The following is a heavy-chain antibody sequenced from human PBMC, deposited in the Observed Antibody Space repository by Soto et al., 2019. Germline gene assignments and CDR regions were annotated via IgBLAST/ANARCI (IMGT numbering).Heavy chain of an antibody. CDR2: VHHSGTT. V-gene: IGHV4-39*01. D-gene: IGHD3-9*01. Sequence: SETLSLTCSVSGYFITTERYYSVWIRQPPGQWLEWIGSVHHSGTTYYNPSLESQVAMSVDTSKNLFSLKLRSVAAADTSVYYCARPDTVTRYVYSYYYAMDVWGQGTTVTVSS. CDR3: ARPDTVTRYVYSYYYAMDV. J-gene: IGHJ6*02. CDR1: GYFITTERYY.